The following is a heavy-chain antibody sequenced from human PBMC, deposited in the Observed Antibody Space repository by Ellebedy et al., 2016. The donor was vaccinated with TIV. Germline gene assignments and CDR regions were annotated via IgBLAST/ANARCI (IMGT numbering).Heavy chain of an antibody. CDR1: GYTFTTHG. Sequence: AASVKVSCKTSGYTFTTHGVSWVRQAPGQGLEWMGWINTGTGNPTYAQDFTGRFVFSLDTFVNTAYLQINSLKAEDTAVYYCARISQFSNDNFWGQGTLVTVSS. J-gene: IGHJ4*02. V-gene: IGHV7-4-1*02. D-gene: IGHD3-9*01. CDR3: ARISQFSNDNF. CDR2: INTGTGNP.